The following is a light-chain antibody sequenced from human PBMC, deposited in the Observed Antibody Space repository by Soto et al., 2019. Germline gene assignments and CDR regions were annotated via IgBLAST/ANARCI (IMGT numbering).Light chain of an antibody. CDR3: QKYDSAPFT. J-gene: IGKJ3*01. CDR2: AAS. Sequence: DIQMTQSPSSLSVSGGDRVTITCRASQGISNYLAWYQQKPGKVPKLLIYAASTLQSGVPSRFSGSGSGTDFTLTINSLQHEDVATYYCQKYDSAPFTFGPGTKVDFK. V-gene: IGKV1-27*01. CDR1: QGISNY.